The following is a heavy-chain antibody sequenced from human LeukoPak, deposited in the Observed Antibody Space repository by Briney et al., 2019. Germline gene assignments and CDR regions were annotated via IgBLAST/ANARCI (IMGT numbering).Heavy chain of an antibody. D-gene: IGHD2-2*01. Sequence: GGSLRLSCAASGFTFSTYGMSWVRQAPGKGLEWVSAISGSGGSTYYADSVKGRFTISRDNAKNTLYLQMNSLRAEDTAVYYCAREAISCPDYWGQGTLVTVSS. CDR3: AREAISCPDY. V-gene: IGHV3-23*01. CDR1: GFTFSTYG. J-gene: IGHJ4*02. CDR2: ISGSGGST.